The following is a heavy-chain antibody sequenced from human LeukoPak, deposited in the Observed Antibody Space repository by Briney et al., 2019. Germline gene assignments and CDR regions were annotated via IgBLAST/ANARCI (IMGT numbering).Heavy chain of an antibody. CDR3: ARRGRSSSLPDY. Sequence: SETLSLTCTVSGGSISSYYWSWIRQPPGKGLEWIGYIYYSGSTNYNPSLKSRVTISVDTSKNQFSLKLSSVTAADTAVYYCARRGRSSSLPDYWGQGTLVTVYS. D-gene: IGHD6-6*01. J-gene: IGHJ4*02. CDR2: IYYSGST. V-gene: IGHV4-59*08. CDR1: GGSISSYY.